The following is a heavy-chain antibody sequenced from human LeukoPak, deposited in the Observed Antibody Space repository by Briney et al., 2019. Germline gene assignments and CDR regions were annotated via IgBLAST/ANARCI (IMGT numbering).Heavy chain of an antibody. V-gene: IGHV4-38-2*02. CDR3: ARETGTYSAFDY. D-gene: IGHD1-26*01. J-gene: IGHJ4*02. Sequence: SETLSLTCTVSGYSISSGYYWAWVRPPPGKGLEWIGTIYHSGSTYSNPSLKSRVTISVDTSKNQFSLRLSSVTAADTAVCYCARETGTYSAFDYWGQGTLVTVSS. CDR2: IYHSGST. CDR1: GYSISSGYY.